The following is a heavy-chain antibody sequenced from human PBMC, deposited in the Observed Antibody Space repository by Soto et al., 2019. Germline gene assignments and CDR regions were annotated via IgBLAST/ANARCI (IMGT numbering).Heavy chain of an antibody. D-gene: IGHD4-17*01. CDR3: ARPSHDYGDYPCIE. J-gene: IGHJ4*02. V-gene: IGHV3-33*01. CDR1: GFTFSTFA. CDR2: IWYDGSKK. Sequence: QVQLVESGGGVVQPGRSLRLSCAASGFTFSTFAMHWVRQAPGKGLEWVALIWYDGSKKYYADSVKGRCTISRDNSKNTLYLQMNSLRAEDTAVYYCARPSHDYGDYPCIEWGQGTLVTVSS.